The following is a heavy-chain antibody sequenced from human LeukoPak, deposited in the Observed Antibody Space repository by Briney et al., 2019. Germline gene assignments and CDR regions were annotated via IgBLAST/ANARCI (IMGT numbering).Heavy chain of an antibody. CDR2: IRGKAYGGTT. Sequence: GGSLRLSCTASGFTFGDYAMSWVRQAPGKGLGGLGFIRGKAYGGTTEYAASVKGRFTISRDDSKSIAYLQMNSLKTEDTAVYYCTRDHQNYYDSSGYYNRWGQGTLVTVSS. V-gene: IGHV3-49*04. CDR1: GFTFGDYA. CDR3: TRDHQNYYDSSGYYNR. D-gene: IGHD3-22*01. J-gene: IGHJ4*02.